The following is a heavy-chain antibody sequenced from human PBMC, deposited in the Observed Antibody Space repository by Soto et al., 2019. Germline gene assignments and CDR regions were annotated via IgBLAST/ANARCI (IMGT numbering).Heavy chain of an antibody. J-gene: IGHJ4*02. V-gene: IGHV1-69*04. CDR3: ASLYDDASANFDY. Sequence: SVKVSCKASGYTFTSYAMHWVRQAPGQGLEWMGRFIPMLGIANYAQTFQGRVTITADKSTSTAYTDLSSLRSEDTAVYYCASLYDDASANFDYWGQGTLVTVSS. D-gene: IGHD3-22*01. CDR1: GYTFTSYA. CDR2: FIPMLGIA.